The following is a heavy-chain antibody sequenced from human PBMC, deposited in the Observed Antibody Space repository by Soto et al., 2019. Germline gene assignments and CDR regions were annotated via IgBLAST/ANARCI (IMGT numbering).Heavy chain of an antibody. CDR1: GSRFSTST. CDR2: ISSGSTTI. CDR3: ERVRRNDASDYYGMDV. Sequence: PAGSLRVSFAASGSRFSTSTMNWVRLALGKGLEWVSYISSGSTTIYYADSVKVRFTISRDNGKNSLYLQMNSLRDEDTAVYYCERVRRNDASDYYGMDVWGQGTTVTV. V-gene: IGHV3-48*02. D-gene: IGHD1-1*01. J-gene: IGHJ6*02.